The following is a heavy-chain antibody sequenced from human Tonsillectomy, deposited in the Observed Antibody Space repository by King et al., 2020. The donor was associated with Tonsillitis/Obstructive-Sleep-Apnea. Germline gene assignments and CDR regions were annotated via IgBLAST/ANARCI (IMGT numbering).Heavy chain of an antibody. J-gene: IGHJ5*02. V-gene: IGHV3-23*04. CDR2: IGGSGCTT. CDR3: AALHSGGSWS. D-gene: IGHD2-15*01. Sequence: EVQLVESGGALVQPGGSLRLSCAASGFTFSSYGMSWVRQAPGKGLEWVSSIGGSGCTTYYGDSGKGRFTISRDNSKDTMHLQLSSLRAEDTAVYYCAALHSGGSWSWGQGTLVTVSS. CDR1: GFTFSSYG.